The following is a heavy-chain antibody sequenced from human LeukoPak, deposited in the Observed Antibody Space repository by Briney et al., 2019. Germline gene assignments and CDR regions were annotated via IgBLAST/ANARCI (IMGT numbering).Heavy chain of an antibody. J-gene: IGHJ4*02. V-gene: IGHV1-2*02. CDR2: INPNSGGT. D-gene: IGHD2-15*01. CDR1: GYTSTGYY. Sequence: ASVKVSCKASGYTSTGYYMHWVRQAPGQGLEWMGWINPNSGGTNYAQKFQGRVTMTRDTSISTAYMELSRLRSDDTAVYYCARDGGTYCSGGSCYSSASADYWGQGTLVTVSS. CDR3: ARDGGTYCSGGSCYSSASADY.